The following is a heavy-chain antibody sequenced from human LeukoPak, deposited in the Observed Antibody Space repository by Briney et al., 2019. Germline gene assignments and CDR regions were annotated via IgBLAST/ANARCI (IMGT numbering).Heavy chain of an antibody. D-gene: IGHD2-2*01. V-gene: IGHV3-23*01. CDR3: AKSPGYAVVPAAMYFDY. Sequence: GGSLRLSCAASGFTFSSYAMSWVRQAPGKGLEWVSAISGNGGSTYYAGSVKGRFTISRDNSKNTLYLQMNSLRAEDTAVYYCAKSPGYAVVPAAMYFDYWGQGTLVTVSS. CDR2: ISGNGGST. CDR1: GFTFSSYA. J-gene: IGHJ4*02.